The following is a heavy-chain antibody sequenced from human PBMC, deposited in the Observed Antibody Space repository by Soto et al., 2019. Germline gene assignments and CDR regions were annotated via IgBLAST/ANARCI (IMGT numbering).Heavy chain of an antibody. D-gene: IGHD3-10*01. J-gene: IGHJ5*02. CDR2: IYSGGST. Sequence: GGSLRLSCAASGFTVSSNYMSWVRQAPGKGLEWVSVIYSGGSTYYADSVKGRFTISRDNSKNTLYLQMNSLRAEDTAVYYCAGEKLWFGELSHNWFDPWGQGTLVTVSS. CDR3: AGEKLWFGELSHNWFDP. CDR1: GFTVSSNY. V-gene: IGHV3-66*01.